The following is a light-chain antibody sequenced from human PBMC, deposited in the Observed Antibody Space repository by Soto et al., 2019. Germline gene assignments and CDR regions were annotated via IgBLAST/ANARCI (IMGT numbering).Light chain of an antibody. CDR1: QSVSSSY. CDR3: QQYGSPIT. Sequence: EIVLTQSPGILSLSPGERATLSCRASQSVSSSYLAWYQQKPGQAPRLLIYGASNRATGIPDRFSGSGSGTDFTLTISRLEPEDFAVYYCQQYGSPITFGQGTRLEIK. J-gene: IGKJ5*01. V-gene: IGKV3-20*01. CDR2: GAS.